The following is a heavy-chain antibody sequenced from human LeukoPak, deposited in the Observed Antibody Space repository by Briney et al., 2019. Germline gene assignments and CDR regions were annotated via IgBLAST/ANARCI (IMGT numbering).Heavy chain of an antibody. D-gene: IGHD2-2*02. Sequence: GGSLRLSCAASGFTFSSYGMSWVRQAPGKGLEWVGRTGNKANGYTTEYAASVKDRFSISRDDSKNSLYLQMNSLKSEDTAVYFCARAMSLRYLDPWGQGTLVTVSS. V-gene: IGHV3-72*01. CDR2: TGNKANGYTT. CDR1: GFTFSSYG. J-gene: IGHJ5*02. CDR3: ARAMSLRYLDP.